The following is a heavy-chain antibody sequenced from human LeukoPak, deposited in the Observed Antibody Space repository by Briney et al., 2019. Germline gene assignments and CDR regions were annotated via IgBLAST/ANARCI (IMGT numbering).Heavy chain of an antibody. CDR3: ARDAADLAVAFDY. V-gene: IGHV3-21*01. CDR2: ISSSSSYI. D-gene: IGHD6-19*01. CDR1: GFTFSSHN. Sequence: GGSLRLSCAASGFTFSSHNMNWVRQAPGKGLEWVSSISSSSSYISYADSMKGRFTISRDNAKNSLYLQMNSLRAEDTAVYYCARDAADLAVAFDYWGQGTLVTVSS. J-gene: IGHJ4*02.